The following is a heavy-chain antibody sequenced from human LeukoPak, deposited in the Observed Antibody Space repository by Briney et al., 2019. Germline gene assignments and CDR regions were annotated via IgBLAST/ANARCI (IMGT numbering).Heavy chain of an antibody. CDR3: ARDEIVVVPAAMSFDY. Sequence: ASVKVSCKASGYTFTGYYMHWVRQAPGQGLEWMGWINPNSGGTNYAQKFQGRVTMTRDTSISTAYMELSRLRSDDTAVYYCARDEIVVVPAAMSFDYWGQGTLVTVSS. J-gene: IGHJ4*02. CDR2: INPNSGGT. D-gene: IGHD2-2*01. CDR1: GYTFTGYY. V-gene: IGHV1-2*02.